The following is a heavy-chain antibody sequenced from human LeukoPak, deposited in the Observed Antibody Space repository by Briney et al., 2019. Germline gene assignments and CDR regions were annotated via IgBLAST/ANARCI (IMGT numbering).Heavy chain of an antibody. J-gene: IGHJ5*02. CDR3: ARQITGWNNWFDP. D-gene: IGHD6-19*01. CDR1: GGSISSSNYS. CDR2: IYYSGST. Sequence: PSETLSLTCTVPGGSISSSNYSWGWIRQPPGKGLEWIGSIYYSGSTYYNPSLKSRVTISVDTSKNQFSLKLSSVTAADTAVYYCARQITGWNNWFDPWGQGTLVTVSS. V-gene: IGHV4-39*01.